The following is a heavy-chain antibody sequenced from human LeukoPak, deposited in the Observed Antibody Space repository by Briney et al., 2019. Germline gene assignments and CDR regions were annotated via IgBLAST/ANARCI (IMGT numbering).Heavy chain of an antibody. V-gene: IGHV3-43*01. CDR1: GFTFDDYT. CDR2: ISWDGGST. D-gene: IGHD4-17*01. J-gene: IGHJ4*02. Sequence: GGSLRLSCAASGFTFDDYTMHWVRQAPGKGLEWASLISWDGGSTYYADSVKGRFTISRDNSKNSLYLQMNSLRTEDTALYYCAKSKTAVTTGYLDYWGQGTLVTVSS. CDR3: AKSKTAVTTGYLDY.